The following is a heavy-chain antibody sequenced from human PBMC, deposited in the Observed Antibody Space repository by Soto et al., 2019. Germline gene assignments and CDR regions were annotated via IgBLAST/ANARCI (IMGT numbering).Heavy chain of an antibody. CDR3: ARMVGATLVDF. CDR2: IYHSGST. J-gene: IGHJ4*02. CDR1: GASISSTTSLNW. V-gene: IGHV4-4*02. D-gene: IGHD1-26*01. Sequence: QVHLQESGPGLVRPSGTLSLTCAVSGASISSTTSLNWWSWVRQPPGKGLEWIGEIYHSGSTNYNPSPKSRVPMSVDKSTNQFSLKLTSVTAADTAVYYCARMVGATLVDFWGQGTLVTVSS.